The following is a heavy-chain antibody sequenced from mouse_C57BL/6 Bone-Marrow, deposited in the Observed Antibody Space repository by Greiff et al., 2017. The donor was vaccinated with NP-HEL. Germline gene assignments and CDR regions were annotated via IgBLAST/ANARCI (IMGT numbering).Heavy chain of an antibody. J-gene: IGHJ3*01. CDR2: ISSGGSYT. V-gene: IGHV5-6*02. D-gene: IGHD2-4*01. CDR1: GFTFSSYG. CDR3: ARRDYDEGVAY. Sequence: EVKLVESGGDLVKPGGSLKLSCAASGFTFSSYGLSWVRQTPDKRLEWVATISSGGSYTYYPDSVKGRFTISRDHAKNTLYLQMSSLKSEDTAMYYCARRDYDEGVAYWGQGTLVTVSA.